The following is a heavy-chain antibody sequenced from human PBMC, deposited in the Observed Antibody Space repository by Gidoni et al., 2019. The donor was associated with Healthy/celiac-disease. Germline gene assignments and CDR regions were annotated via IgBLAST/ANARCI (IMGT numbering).Heavy chain of an antibody. Sequence: EVQLVESGGGLVQPGRSLRLSCAASGFLFADYAMHGFRQAPGKGLEWVSGISWNSGSIGYADSVKDRFTITRDNAKNSLYLQMNSLRAEDTALYYCAKDGVGYDFWSGYYPDWGQGTLVTVSS. CDR2: ISWNSGSI. J-gene: IGHJ4*02. CDR3: AKDGVGYDFWSGYYPD. CDR1: GFLFADYA. D-gene: IGHD3-3*01. V-gene: IGHV3-9*01.